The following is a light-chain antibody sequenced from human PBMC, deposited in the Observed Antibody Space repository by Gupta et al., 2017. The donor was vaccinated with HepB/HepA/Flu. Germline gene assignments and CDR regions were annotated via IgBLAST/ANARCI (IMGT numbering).Light chain of an antibody. Sequence: DIVMTQSPLSLPVTPGEPASISCRSSQSFLHSNGYNYLDWYLQKPGQSPQVLIYLGSNRASGVPDRFSGSESGTDFTLKISKVEAEDVGVYYCMQALQTPYTFGQGTKLEIK. J-gene: IGKJ2*01. V-gene: IGKV2-28*01. CDR1: QSFLHSNGYNY. CDR3: MQALQTPYT. CDR2: LGS.